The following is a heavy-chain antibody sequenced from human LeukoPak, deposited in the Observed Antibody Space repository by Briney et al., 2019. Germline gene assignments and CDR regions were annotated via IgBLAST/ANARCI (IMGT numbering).Heavy chain of an antibody. CDR3: AKGPLRGTAAAIDY. J-gene: IGHJ4*02. D-gene: IGHD2-2*01. V-gene: IGHV3-30*18. CDR1: GFTFNNYG. Sequence: GGSLRLSCAASGFTFNNYGMHWVRQAPGKGLEWVAVISYDGRNIHYPDSVKGRFAISRDISTDTLWLQMDSLRTEDTAVYYCAKGPLRGTAAAIDYWGQGTLVTVSS. CDR2: ISYDGRNI.